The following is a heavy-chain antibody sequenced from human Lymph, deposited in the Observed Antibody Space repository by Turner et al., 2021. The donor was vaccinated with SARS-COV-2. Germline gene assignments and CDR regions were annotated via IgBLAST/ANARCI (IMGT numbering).Heavy chain of an antibody. D-gene: IGHD3-22*01. CDR2: ISYDGSYK. J-gene: IGHJ4*02. CDR3: ARDRDSSGWVDY. CDR1: GFTFSSNA. Sequence: QVQLVESGGGVVQPGRSLRLACAASGFTFSSNAMHWVRQAPGKGLELVAFISYDGSYKYYADSVKGRFTFSRDNSKNTLYLQMNSLRAEDTAVYYCARDRDSSGWVDYWGQGTLVTVSS. V-gene: IGHV3-30*04.